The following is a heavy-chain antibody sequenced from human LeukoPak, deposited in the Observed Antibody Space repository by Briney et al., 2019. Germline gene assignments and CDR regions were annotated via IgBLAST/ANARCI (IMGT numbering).Heavy chain of an antibody. D-gene: IGHD6-13*01. CDR2: ITPFNGNT. V-gene: IGHV1-45*02. Sequence: SVNVSCMASGYTFTYRYLHWVRQAPGQALEWMGWITPFNGNTNYAQKFQDRVTITRDRSMSTAYMELSSLRSEDTAMYYCARSGAAAGSFDYWGQGTLVTVSS. CDR1: GYTFTYRY. J-gene: IGHJ4*02. CDR3: ARSGAAAGSFDY.